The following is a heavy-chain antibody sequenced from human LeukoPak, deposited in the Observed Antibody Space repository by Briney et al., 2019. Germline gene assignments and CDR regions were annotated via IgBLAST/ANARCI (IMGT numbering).Heavy chain of an antibody. J-gene: IGHJ5*02. CDR3: VRGPRYYDPVLDL. CDR2: INPNSGGT. D-gene: IGHD3-22*01. Sequence: ASVKVSCKASGYTFTGYYMHWVRQAPGQGLEWMGWINPNSGGTNYAQKFQGRVTMTRDTSISTAYMELSRLRSDDTAVYYCVRGPRYYDPVLDLWGQGTLVTVSS. CDR1: GYTFTGYY. V-gene: IGHV1-2*02.